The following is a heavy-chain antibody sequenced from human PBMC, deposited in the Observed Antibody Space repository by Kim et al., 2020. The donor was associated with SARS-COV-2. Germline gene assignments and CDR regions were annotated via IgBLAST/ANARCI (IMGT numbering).Heavy chain of an antibody. D-gene: IGHD3-10*01. J-gene: IGHJ3*02. CDR1: GFTFSSYA. CDR3: AKHYALLLWFEFDAFDI. V-gene: IGHV3-23*01. CDR2: ISGSGGST. Sequence: GGSLRLSCAASGFTFSSYAMSWVRQAPGKGLEWVSAISGSGGSTYYADSVKGRFTISRDNSKNTLYLQMNSLRAEDTAVYYCAKHYALLLWFEFDAFDIWGQGTMVTVSS.